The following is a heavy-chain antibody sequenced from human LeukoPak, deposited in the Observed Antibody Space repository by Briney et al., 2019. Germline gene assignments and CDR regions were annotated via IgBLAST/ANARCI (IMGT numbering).Heavy chain of an antibody. Sequence: GGSLRLSRSASGFTFNTYWMSWVRQAPGKGLQWVANVRPDGREQRYVDSVKGRFTISRDNANNSLYLQMNSLRAEDTAVYYCARDRIYYDSSDYYPPFVSWGQGTLVTVSS. CDR2: VRPDGREQ. D-gene: IGHD3-22*01. J-gene: IGHJ4*02. CDR1: GFTFNTYW. CDR3: ARDRIYYDSSDYYPPFVS. V-gene: IGHV3-7*01.